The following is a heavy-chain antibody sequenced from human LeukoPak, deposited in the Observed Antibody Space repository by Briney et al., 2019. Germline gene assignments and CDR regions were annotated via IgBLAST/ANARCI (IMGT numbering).Heavy chain of an antibody. CDR2: MNPNSGNT. CDR1: GYTFTSYD. CDR3: ARASAGCSGGSCYTVYYYMDV. Sequence: GASVKVSCKASGYTFTSYDINWVRQATGQGLEWMGWMNPNSGNTGYAQKFQGRVTMTRNTSISTAYMELSSLRSEDTAVYYCARASAGCSGGSCYTVYYYMDVWGKGTTVTISS. V-gene: IGHV1-8*02. D-gene: IGHD2-15*01. J-gene: IGHJ6*03.